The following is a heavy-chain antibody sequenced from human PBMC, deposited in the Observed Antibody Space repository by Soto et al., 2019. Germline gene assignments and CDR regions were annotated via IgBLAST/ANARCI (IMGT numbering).Heavy chain of an antibody. V-gene: IGHV3-74*01. D-gene: IGHD6-13*01. CDR3: ARRGPGTYFDY. CDR2: INTDGSDT. J-gene: IGHJ4*02. CDR1: GFTFSSDW. Sequence: GGSLRLSCAASGFTFSSDWMHWVRQAPGKGLVWVSRINTDGSDTYYADSVKGRFTISRDNSKNTLYLQMNSLRTEDTAVYYCARRGPGTYFDYWGQGTLVTVSS.